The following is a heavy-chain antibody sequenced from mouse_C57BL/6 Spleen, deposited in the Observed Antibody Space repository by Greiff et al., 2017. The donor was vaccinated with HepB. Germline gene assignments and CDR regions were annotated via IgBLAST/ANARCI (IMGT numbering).Heavy chain of an antibody. CDR2: IRSKSNNYAT. J-gene: IGHJ2*01. V-gene: IGHV10-1*01. Sequence: DVKLVESGGGLVQPKGSLKLSCAASGFSFNTYAMNWVRQAPGKGLEWVARIRSKSNNYATYYADSVKDRFTISRDDSESMLYLQMNNLKTEDTAMYYCVRQGGITTFDYWGQGTTLTVSS. D-gene: IGHD1-1*01. CDR3: VRQGGITTFDY. CDR1: GFSFNTYA.